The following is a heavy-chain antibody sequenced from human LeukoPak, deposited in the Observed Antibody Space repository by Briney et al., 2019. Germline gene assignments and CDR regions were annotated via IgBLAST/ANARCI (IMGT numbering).Heavy chain of an antibody. Sequence: GGSLRLSCAASGFTFSNYWMHWVRQAPGKGLVWVSRINSDGSSTTYADSVKGRFTSSRDNAKNTLNLQMNSLRAEDTAVYYCVVEVAQGHFQHWGQGTLVTVSS. CDR1: GFTFSNYW. J-gene: IGHJ1*01. D-gene: IGHD5-24*01. CDR2: INSDGSST. V-gene: IGHV3-74*01. CDR3: VVEVAQGHFQH.